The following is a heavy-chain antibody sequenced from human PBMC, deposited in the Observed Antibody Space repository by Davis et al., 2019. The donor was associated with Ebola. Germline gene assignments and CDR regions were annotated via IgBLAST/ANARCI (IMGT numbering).Heavy chain of an antibody. J-gene: IGHJ4*02. D-gene: IGHD3-16*01. CDR1: GFTFSSYG. Sequence: PGGSLRLSCAASGFTFSSYGMHWVRQAPGKGLEWVAVISYDGSNKYYADSVKGRFTISRDNSKNTLYLQMNSLRAEDTAVYYCAKTAEAAPDGDWGQGTLVTVSS. V-gene: IGHV3-30*18. CDR3: AKTAEAAPDGD. CDR2: ISYDGSNK.